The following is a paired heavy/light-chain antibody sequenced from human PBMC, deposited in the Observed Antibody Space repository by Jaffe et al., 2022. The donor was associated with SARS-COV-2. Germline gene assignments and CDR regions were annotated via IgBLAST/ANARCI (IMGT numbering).Light chain of an antibody. Sequence: EIVLTQSPGTLSLTPGERATLSCRASQTLGGNYLAWYQQKSGQAPRLLIYRASTRASGIPDRFSGSGSGTDFTLTISGLEPEDFAVYFCQQSVNSPFTFGGGTKVEIK. CDR3: QQSVNSPFT. V-gene: IGKV3-20*01. CDR2: RAS. J-gene: IGKJ4*01. CDR1: QTLGGNY.
Heavy chain of an antibody. Sequence: QVQLQQWGAGLLKPSETLSLTCGVVGESFGSYYWSWIRQSPGKGLEWIGEINHSGSTSSNPSLKSRVTISVDTSKSQFSLKLTSVTAADTAVYFCARDRAAAGDFDYWGQGALVTVSS. CDR3: ARDRAAAGDFDY. CDR1: GESFGSYY. J-gene: IGHJ4*02. D-gene: IGHD6-25*01. V-gene: IGHV4-34*02. CDR2: INHSGST.